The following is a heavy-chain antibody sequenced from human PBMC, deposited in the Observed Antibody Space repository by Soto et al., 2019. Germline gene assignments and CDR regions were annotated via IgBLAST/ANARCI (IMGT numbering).Heavy chain of an antibody. CDR2: ISYDGSNK. D-gene: IGHD3-22*01. J-gene: IGHJ6*02. Sequence: QVQLVESGGGVVQPGRSLRLSCAASGFTFSSYGMHWVRQAPGKGLEWVAVISYDGSNKYYADSVKGRFTISRDNSKNTLYLQMNSLRPEDTAVYYCAKDDSSGYYYLNYGMDVWGQGTTVTVSS. CDR3: AKDDSSGYYYLNYGMDV. CDR1: GFTFSSYG. V-gene: IGHV3-30*18.